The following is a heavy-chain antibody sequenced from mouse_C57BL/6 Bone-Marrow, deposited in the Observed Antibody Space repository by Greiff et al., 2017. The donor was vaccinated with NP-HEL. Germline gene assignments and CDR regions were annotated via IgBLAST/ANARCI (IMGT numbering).Heavy chain of an antibody. J-gene: IGHJ4*01. CDR2: IRNKANNHAT. CDR3: TEGLLPYYYAMDY. D-gene: IGHD2-3*01. V-gene: IGHV6-6*01. CDR1: GFTFSDAW. Sequence: EVKLVESGGGLVQPGGSMKLSCAASGFTFSDAWMDWVRQSPEKGLEWVAEIRNKANNHATYYAESVKGRFTISRDDSKSSVYLQMNSLRAEDTGIYYCTEGLLPYYYAMDYWGQGTSVTVSS.